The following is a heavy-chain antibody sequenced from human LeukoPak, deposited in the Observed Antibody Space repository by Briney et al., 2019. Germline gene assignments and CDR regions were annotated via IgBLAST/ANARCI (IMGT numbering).Heavy chain of an antibody. J-gene: IGHJ3*02. V-gene: IGHV1-46*01. CDR3: ARVRGSGEYDGFDI. CDR1: GYTFTSYY. D-gene: IGHD1-26*01. Sequence: ASVKVSCKASGYTFTSYYIHWVRQAPGQGLEWMGIINPSGGSTFYSQKFQGRVTMTRDMSTTTVYMELSSLRSEDTAVYYCARVRGSGEYDGFDIWGQGTMVTVSS. CDR2: INPSGGST.